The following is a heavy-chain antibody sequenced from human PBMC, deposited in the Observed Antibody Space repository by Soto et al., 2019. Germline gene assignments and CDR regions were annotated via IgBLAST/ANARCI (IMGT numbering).Heavy chain of an antibody. D-gene: IGHD6-13*01. CDR3: ARGVGRSSWPSFDS. J-gene: IGHJ4*02. CDR2: IYTSENT. V-gene: IGHV4-4*07. Sequence: SEALSLTSYDSGGSISSDYWRWIRQPAGQGLEWIGRIYTSENTHYNTSLGSRVSMSLDTSKNQLSRNLSCVTAADTAVYYCARGVGRSSWPSFDSWGQGTLVTVSS. CDR1: GGSISSDY.